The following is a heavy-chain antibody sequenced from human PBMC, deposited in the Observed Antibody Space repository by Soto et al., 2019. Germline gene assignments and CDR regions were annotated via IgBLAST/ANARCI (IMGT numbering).Heavy chain of an antibody. CDR3: ARDFGALGSGPTCCYDH. D-gene: IGHD2-2*01. J-gene: IGHJ4*02. V-gene: IGHV1-69*01. Sequence: QVQLVQSGAEVRKPGSSVKVSCKASGGSFRTFAISWVRQAPGQGLEWMGGIIPMFGTPRYPQKFQDRVTITADESTSTFYMEVSSLRSEDTAIYYCARDFGALGSGPTCCYDHWGQGTPVTVSA. CDR1: GGSFRTFA. CDR2: IIPMFGTP.